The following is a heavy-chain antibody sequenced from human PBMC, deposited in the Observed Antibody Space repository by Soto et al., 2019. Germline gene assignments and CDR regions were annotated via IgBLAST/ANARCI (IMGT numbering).Heavy chain of an antibody. D-gene: IGHD1-20*01. J-gene: IGHJ6*02. V-gene: IGHV3-7*01. CDR3: ARGNWNYYYGFDV. CDR2: IKPDGSEQ. Sequence: GGSLRLSCAASAFTFDKYYMTWVRQAPGKGPEWVANIKPDGSEQYYVDSVKGRFTISRDNANNSLYLQMNSLRAEDTAVYFCARGNWNYYYGFDVWGQGTPVTVSS. CDR1: AFTFDKYY.